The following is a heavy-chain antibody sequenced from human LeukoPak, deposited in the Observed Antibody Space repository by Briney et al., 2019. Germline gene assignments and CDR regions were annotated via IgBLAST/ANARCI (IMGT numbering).Heavy chain of an antibody. CDR2: ISSSSSYI. CDR1: GFTVSSNY. D-gene: IGHD3/OR15-3a*01. CDR3: TRAVAAADFSPGY. Sequence: GGSLRLSCAASGFTVSSNYMNWVRQAPGKGLEWISCISSSSSYIYYADSVKGRFTISRDNAKNSVYLQMNSLRAEDTAVYYCTRAVAAADFSPGYWGQGTLVTVSS. J-gene: IGHJ4*02. V-gene: IGHV3-21*01.